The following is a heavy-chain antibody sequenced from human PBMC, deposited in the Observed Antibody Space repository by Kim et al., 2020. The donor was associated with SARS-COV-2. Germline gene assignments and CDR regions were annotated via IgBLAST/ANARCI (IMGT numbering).Heavy chain of an antibody. J-gene: IGHJ4*02. D-gene: IGHD3-22*01. CDR2: ISYDGSSK. CDR1: GFTFSSYG. Sequence: GGSLRLSCAASGFTFSSYGMHWVRQAPGKGLEWVAVISYDGSSKYYADSVKGRFTISRDNSKNTLYLQMNSLRAEDTAVYYCAKDAITMTRPGVGGPLYWGQGTLVTVSS. CDR3: AKDAITMTRPGVGGPLY. V-gene: IGHV3-30*18.